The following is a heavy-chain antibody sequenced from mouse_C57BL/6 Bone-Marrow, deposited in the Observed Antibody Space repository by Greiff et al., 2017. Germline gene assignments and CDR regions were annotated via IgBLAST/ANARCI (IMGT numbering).Heavy chain of an antibody. J-gene: IGHJ2*01. CDR3: ASITTGGLDD. V-gene: IGHV3-6*01. CDR2: ISYDGSN. Sequence: EVKVEESGPGLVKPSQSLSLTCSVTGYSITSGYYWNWIRQFPGNKLEWMGYISYDGSNNYNPYLKNRISITRDTSKNQFFRKLKSVTTEDTATYDCASITTGGLDDGGQGTTLTVSS. D-gene: IGHD1-1*01. CDR1: GYSITSGYY.